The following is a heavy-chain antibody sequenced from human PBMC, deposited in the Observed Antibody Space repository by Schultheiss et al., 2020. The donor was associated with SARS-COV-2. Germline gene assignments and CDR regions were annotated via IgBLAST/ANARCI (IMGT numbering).Heavy chain of an antibody. Sequence: GGSLRLSCAASGFTFSNYDMNWVRLAPGKGLKWVSGISDSGGSTYYADSVKGRFTISRDNSKSTLYLQLNSLGAVDTAVYYCAKSQYYGSGSYFFYYGMDVWGQGTTVTVSS. J-gene: IGHJ6*02. V-gene: IGHV3-23*01. CDR1: GFTFSNYD. CDR2: ISDSGGST. CDR3: AKSQYYGSGSYFFYYGMDV. D-gene: IGHD3-10*01.